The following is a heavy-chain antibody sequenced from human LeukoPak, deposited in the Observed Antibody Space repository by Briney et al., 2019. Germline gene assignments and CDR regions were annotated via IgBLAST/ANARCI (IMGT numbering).Heavy chain of an antibody. Sequence: SETLSLTCTVSGGSISSSYWSWIRQPPGKGLEWIGYIYYSGSTNYNPSLKSRVTISVDTSKNQFSLKLSSVTAADTAVYYCARAHIGNDLFIDYWGQGTLVTVSS. D-gene: IGHD2-21*01. V-gene: IGHV4-59*01. CDR3: ARAHIGNDLFIDY. CDR2: IYYSGST. CDR1: GGSISSSY. J-gene: IGHJ4*02.